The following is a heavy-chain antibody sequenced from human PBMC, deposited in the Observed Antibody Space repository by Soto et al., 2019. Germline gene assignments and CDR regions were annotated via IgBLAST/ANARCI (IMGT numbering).Heavy chain of an antibody. CDR1: GGSFSGYY. CDR2: INHSGST. Sequence: SETLSLTCAVYGGSFSGYYWSWIRQPPGKGLEWIGEINHSGSTNYNPSLKSRVTISVDTSKNQFSLKLNSVTAADTAVYYCARGTADGGYYGMDVWGQGTTVTVSS. D-gene: IGHD4-17*01. V-gene: IGHV4-34*01. J-gene: IGHJ6*02. CDR3: ARGTADGGYYGMDV.